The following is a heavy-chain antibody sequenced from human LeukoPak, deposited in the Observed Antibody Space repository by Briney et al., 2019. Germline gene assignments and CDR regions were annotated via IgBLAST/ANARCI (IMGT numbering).Heavy chain of an antibody. J-gene: IGHJ2*01. CDR2: IYTSGST. Sequence: PSQTLSLTCTVSGGSISSGSYYWSWIRQPAGKGLEWIGRIYTSGSTNYNPSLKSRVTISVDTSKNQFSLKLSSVTAADTAVYYCARDHGAYITMVRGVSTYWYFDLWGRGTLVTVSS. CDR3: ARDHGAYITMVRGVSTYWYFDL. V-gene: IGHV4-61*02. CDR1: GGSISSGSYY. D-gene: IGHD3-10*01.